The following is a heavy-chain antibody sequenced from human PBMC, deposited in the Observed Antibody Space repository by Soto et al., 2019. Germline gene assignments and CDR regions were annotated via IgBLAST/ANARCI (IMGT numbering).Heavy chain of an antibody. V-gene: IGHV3-23*01. CDR3: AKDYFRYISSSPYYYDY. CDR2: ISGSGGST. Sequence: EVQLLESGGGLVQPGGSLRLSCAASGFTLSNYAMNWVRQAPGKGLEWVSAISGSGGSTYYADSVKGRFTISRDNSKNTLYLQVNSLRADDTAVYYCAKDYFRYISSSPYYYDYWGQGTLVTVSS. J-gene: IGHJ4*02. D-gene: IGHD6-6*01. CDR1: GFTLSNYA.